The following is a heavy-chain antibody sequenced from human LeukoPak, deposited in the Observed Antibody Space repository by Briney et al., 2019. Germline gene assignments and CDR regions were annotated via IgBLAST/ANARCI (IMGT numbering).Heavy chain of an antibody. V-gene: IGHV4-34*01. D-gene: IGHD3-16*01. CDR1: GGSFSGYY. CDR2: INHSGST. Sequence: SETLSLTCAVYGGSFSGYYWSWIRQPPGKGLEWIGEINHSGSTNYNPSLKSRVTISVDTSKNQFSLKLSSVTAADTAVYYCASYTREYFQHWGQGTLVTVSS. CDR3: ASYTREYFQH. J-gene: IGHJ1*01.